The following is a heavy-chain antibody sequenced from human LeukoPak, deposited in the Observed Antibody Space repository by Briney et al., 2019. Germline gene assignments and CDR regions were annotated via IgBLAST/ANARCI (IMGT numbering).Heavy chain of an antibody. J-gene: IGHJ3*02. CDR2: IVVGSGNT. V-gene: IGHV1-58*01. Sequence: GTSVKVSCKASGFTFTSSAVQWVRQARGQRLEWIGWIVVGSGNTNYAQKFQERVTITRDMSTSTAYMELSSLRSEDTAVYYCAAVGEYYDILTGCDAFDIWGQGTMVTVSS. CDR1: GFTFTSSA. CDR3: AAVGEYYDILTGCDAFDI. D-gene: IGHD3-9*01.